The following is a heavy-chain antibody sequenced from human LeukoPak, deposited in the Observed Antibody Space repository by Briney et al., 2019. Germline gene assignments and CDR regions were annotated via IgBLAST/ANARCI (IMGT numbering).Heavy chain of an antibody. V-gene: IGHV3-21*01. J-gene: IGHJ4*02. CDR3: AREDGGYPDY. Sequence: GVSLRLSYAASGFTFSSYSMNWVRQAPGKGLEWDSSISSSSSYIYYADSVKGRFTISRDNAKNSLYLQMNSLRAEDTAVYYCAREDGGYPDYWGQGTLVTVSS. CDR2: ISSSSSYI. CDR1: GFTFSSYS. D-gene: IGHD5-12*01.